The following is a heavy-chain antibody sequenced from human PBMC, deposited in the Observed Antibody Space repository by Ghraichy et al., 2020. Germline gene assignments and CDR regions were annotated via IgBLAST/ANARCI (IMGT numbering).Heavy chain of an antibody. Sequence: GSLRLSCTVSGGSISSSSYYWGWIRQPPGKGLEWIGSIYYSGSTYYNPSLKSRVTISVDTSKNQFSLKLSSVTAADTAVYYCARHYYGSGSYHNEDAFDIWGQGTMVTVSS. CDR2: IYYSGST. CDR1: GGSISSSSYY. D-gene: IGHD3-10*01. J-gene: IGHJ3*02. V-gene: IGHV4-39*01. CDR3: ARHYYGSGSYHNEDAFDI.